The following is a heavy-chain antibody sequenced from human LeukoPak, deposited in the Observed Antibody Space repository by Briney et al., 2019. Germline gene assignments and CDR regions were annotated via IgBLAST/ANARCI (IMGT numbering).Heavy chain of an antibody. V-gene: IGHV4-34*01. CDR1: GGSFSGYY. J-gene: IGHJ3*02. CDR2: INQSGTT. CDR3: ARGRKIVGGTWRPFDI. Sequence: SETLSLTCAVYGGSFSGYYWSWIRQPPGKGLQWIGEINQSGTTNYNPSLKSQVTISVGTSKNQVSLKLNSVTAADTAVYYCARGRKIVGGTWRPFDIWGQGTMVTVSS. D-gene: IGHD1-26*01.